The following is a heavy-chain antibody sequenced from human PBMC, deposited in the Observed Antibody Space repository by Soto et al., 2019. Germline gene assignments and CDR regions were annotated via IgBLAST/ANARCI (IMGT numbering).Heavy chain of an antibody. D-gene: IGHD3-22*01. Sequence: TLSLTCSVSGDSISSYSWSWIRQPAGKGLEWLGRVYRGTSNYNPSLKSRLIMSLDTSKNQFSLNLRSVTAADTAVYYCARESLKETITMTVVIDHWGQGTQVTVSS. CDR2: VYRGTS. J-gene: IGHJ4*02. CDR1: GDSISSYS. V-gene: IGHV4-4*07. CDR3: ARESLKETITMTVVIDH.